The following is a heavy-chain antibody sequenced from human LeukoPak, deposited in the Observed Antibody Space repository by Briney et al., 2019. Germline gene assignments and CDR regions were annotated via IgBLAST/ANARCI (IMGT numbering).Heavy chain of an antibody. V-gene: IGHV4-34*01. Sequence: PSETLSLTCAVYGGSFSGYYWSWIRQPPGKGLEWIGEINHSGSTNYNPPLKSRVTISVDTSKNQFSLKLSSVTAADTAVYYCARHIIRGVIMGAVFDYWGQGTLVTVSS. D-gene: IGHD3-10*01. CDR2: INHSGST. CDR1: GGSFSGYY. CDR3: ARHIIRGVIMGAVFDY. J-gene: IGHJ4*02.